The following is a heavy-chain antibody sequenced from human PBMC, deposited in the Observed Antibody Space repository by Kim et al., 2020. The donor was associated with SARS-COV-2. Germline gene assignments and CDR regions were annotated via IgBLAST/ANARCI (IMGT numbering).Heavy chain of an antibody. CDR2: RT. J-gene: IGHJ4*02. D-gene: IGHD5-12*01. Sequence: RTNYNPSLKSRVTISVDTTKNQCSLKLGSVTAADTAVYYCARGRDGYNRWGQGTLVTVSS. V-gene: IGHV4-34*01. CDR3: ARGRDGYNR.